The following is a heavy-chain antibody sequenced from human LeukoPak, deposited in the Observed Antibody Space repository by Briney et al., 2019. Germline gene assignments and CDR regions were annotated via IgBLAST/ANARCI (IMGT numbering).Heavy chain of an antibody. D-gene: IGHD3-10*01. CDR2: INPNSGGT. J-gene: IGHJ4*02. CDR3: ARDPRLGHFDY. CDR1: GYAFTVYY. Sequence: ASVKVSFKASGYAFTVYYMHWVRHAPGQGLEWMGWINPNSGGTNYAQKFQGRVTMTRDTSISTAYMELSRLRSDDTAVYYCARDPRLGHFDYWGQGTLVTVSS. V-gene: IGHV1-2*02.